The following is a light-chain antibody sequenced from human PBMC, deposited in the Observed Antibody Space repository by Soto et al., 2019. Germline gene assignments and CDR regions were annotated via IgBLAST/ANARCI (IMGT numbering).Light chain of an antibody. CDR1: SSNIGAGYD. CDR3: QSYDSSLSHVV. Sequence: QSVLTQPPSVSGAPGQRVTISCTGSSSNIGAGYDVHWYQQLPGTAPKLLIYGNSNRPSGAPDRFSGSKSGTSASLAITGLQAEDEADYYCQSYDSSLSHVVFGGGTKLTVL. J-gene: IGLJ2*01. V-gene: IGLV1-40*01. CDR2: GNS.